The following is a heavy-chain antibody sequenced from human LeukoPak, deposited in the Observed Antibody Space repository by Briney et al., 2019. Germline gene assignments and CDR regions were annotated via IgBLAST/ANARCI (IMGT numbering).Heavy chain of an antibody. V-gene: IGHV1-18*01. CDR2: ISAYNGNT. D-gene: IGHD3-22*01. J-gene: IGHJ4*02. CDR3: ARVSPISGYYDSSGYYLLDFDY. Sequence: ASVKVSCKASGYTFTSYGIGWVRQAPGQGLEWMGWISAYNGNTNYAQKLQGRVTMTTDTSTSTAYMELRSLRSDDTAVYYCARVSPISGYYDSSGYYLLDFDYWGQGTLVTVSS. CDR1: GYTFTSYG.